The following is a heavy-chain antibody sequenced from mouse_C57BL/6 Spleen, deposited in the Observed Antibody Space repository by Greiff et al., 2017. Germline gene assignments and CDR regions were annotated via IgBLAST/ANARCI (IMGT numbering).Heavy chain of an antibody. D-gene: IGHD1-1*01. J-gene: IGHJ1*03. CDR1: GYTFTDYE. Sequence: VQLQQSGAELVRPGASVKLSCKASGYTFTDYEMHWVKQTPVHGLEWIGAIDPVTGGLAYNQKFKGKAILNADKSSSTAEMELRSLTSEDSAVYYWTRLCATVGAWYMDDWGTGTTVTVSS. V-gene: IGHV1-15*01. CDR2: IDPVTGGL. CDR3: TRLCATVGAWYMDD.